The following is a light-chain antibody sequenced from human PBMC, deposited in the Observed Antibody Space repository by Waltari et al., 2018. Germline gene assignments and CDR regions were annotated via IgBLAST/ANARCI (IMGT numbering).Light chain of an antibody. CDR1: ALPKQY. Sequence: SYELTQPPSVSVSPGQTARITCSGDALPKQYAHWYQQKPGQVPVLVISKDSERPSGNPERFSGSSSGTTVTLNISGVQAEDEADYYCQSGDSSGVGVFGGGTKLTVL. CDR3: QSGDSSGVGV. J-gene: IGLJ3*02. V-gene: IGLV3-25*03. CDR2: KDS.